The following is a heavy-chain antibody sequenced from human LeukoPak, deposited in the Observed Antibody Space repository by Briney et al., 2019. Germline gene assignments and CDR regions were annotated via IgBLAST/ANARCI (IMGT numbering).Heavy chain of an antibody. CDR3: AKDFHTVTTFDY. CDR2: MSFDGSNK. D-gene: IGHD4-11*01. Sequence: GRPLRLSCAASGFTFNSFGMHWVRQAPGKGLEGVAVMSFDGSNKYFADSVKGRFSISRDNSKNTLDLKINSLRAEDSAVYYCAKDFHTVTTFDYWGQGTLVTVSS. J-gene: IGHJ4*02. V-gene: IGHV3-30*18. CDR1: GFTFNSFG.